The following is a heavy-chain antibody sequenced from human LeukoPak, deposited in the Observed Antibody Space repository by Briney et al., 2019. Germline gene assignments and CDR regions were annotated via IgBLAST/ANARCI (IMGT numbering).Heavy chain of an antibody. CDR2: LSSDGNNQ. V-gene: IGHV3-30*18. CDR3: AKVVMGYSYGLGIDY. D-gene: IGHD5-18*01. J-gene: IGHJ4*02. Sequence: GGSLRLSCAASGFTFSCCGMHWVRQAAGKGLEWVTVLSSDGNNQYYADSVKGRFTISRDISKNTLYLQMNSLRAEDTAVYYCAKVVMGYSYGLGIDYWGQGTLVTVSS. CDR1: GFTFSCCG.